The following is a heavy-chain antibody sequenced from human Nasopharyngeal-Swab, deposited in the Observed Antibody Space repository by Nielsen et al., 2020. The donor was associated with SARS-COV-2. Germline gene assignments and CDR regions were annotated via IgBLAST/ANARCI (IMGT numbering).Heavy chain of an antibody. Sequence: GESLKISCAASGFTFSSYWMSWVRQAPGKGLEWVANIKQDGSEKYYVDSVKGRFTISRDNAKNSLYLQMNSLRAEDTAVYYCANIYYGSSGYYWGQGTLVTVSS. J-gene: IGHJ4*02. CDR3: ANIYYGSSGYY. D-gene: IGHD3-22*01. CDR2: IKQDGSEK. CDR1: GFTFSSYW. V-gene: IGHV3-7*03.